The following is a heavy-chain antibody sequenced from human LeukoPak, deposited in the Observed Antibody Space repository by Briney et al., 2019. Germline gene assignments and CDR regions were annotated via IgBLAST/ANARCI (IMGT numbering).Heavy chain of an antibody. CDR2: INPNSGGT. J-gene: IGHJ3*02. Sequence: ASVKVSCKASGYTFTGYYMHWVRQAPGQGLEWMGWINPNSGGTNYAQKFQGRVTMTRDTSISTAYMELSRLRSDDTAVYYCARPVTRGYCSGGSCVQTNAFDIWGQGTMVTVSS. D-gene: IGHD2-15*01. V-gene: IGHV1-2*02. CDR1: GYTFTGYY. CDR3: ARPVTRGYCSGGSCVQTNAFDI.